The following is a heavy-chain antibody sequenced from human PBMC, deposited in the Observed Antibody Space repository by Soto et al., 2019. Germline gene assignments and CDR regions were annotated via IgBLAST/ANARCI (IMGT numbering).Heavy chain of an antibody. CDR1: GFTFGDYA. V-gene: IGHV3-49*03. CDR3: VRVVDKAGYYYYGMDV. Sequence: PGGSLRLSCTASGFTFGDYAMSWFRQAPGKGLEWVGFIRSKAYGGTTEYAASVKGRFTISRDDSKSIAYLQMNSLKTEDTDVYYCVRVVDKAGYYYYGMDVWGQGTTVTVSS. CDR2: IRSKAYGGTT. D-gene: IGHD5-18*01. J-gene: IGHJ6*02.